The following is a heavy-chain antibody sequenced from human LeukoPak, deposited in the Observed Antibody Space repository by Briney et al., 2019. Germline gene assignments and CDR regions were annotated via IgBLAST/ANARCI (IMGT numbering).Heavy chain of an antibody. V-gene: IGHV5-51*01. D-gene: IGHD1-1*01. CDR1: GYSFTTYW. J-gene: IGHJ5*02. CDR3: ARLGTTGTLYNWFGP. Sequence: GESLKISCKGSGYSFTTYWIGCVRQMPGKGLEWMGIIYPGDSDTRYSPSFQGQVTISADKSISTAYLQWSSLKASDTAIYYCARLGTTGTLYNWFGPWGQGTLVTVSS. CDR2: IYPGDSDT.